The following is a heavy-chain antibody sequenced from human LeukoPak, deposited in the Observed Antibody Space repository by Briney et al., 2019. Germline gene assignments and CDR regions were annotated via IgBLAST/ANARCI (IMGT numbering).Heavy chain of an antibody. V-gene: IGHV1-69*01. CDR3: ARSERDATVTTDY. CDR1: GGTFSRYA. D-gene: IGHD4-17*01. J-gene: IGHJ4*02. CDR2: IIPIFGTA. Sequence: SVKVSCKASGGTFSRYAISWVRQAPGQGLEWMGGIIPIFGTANYAQKFQGRVTITADESTSTAYMELSSLRSEDTAVYYCARSERDATVTTDYWGQGTLVTVSS.